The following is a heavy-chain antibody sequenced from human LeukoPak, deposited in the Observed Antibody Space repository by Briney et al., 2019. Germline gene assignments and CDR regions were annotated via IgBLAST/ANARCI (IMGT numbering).Heavy chain of an antibody. CDR2: IIPIFGTA. Sequence: SVKVSCKASGGTFSSYAISWVRQAPGQGLEWMGGIIPIFGTANYAQKLQGRVTITADKSTSTAYMELSSLRSEDTAVYYCARSGTGVGATRGVLYYFDYWGQGTLVTVSS. D-gene: IGHD1-26*01. CDR3: ARSGTGVGATRGVLYYFDY. V-gene: IGHV1-69*06. CDR1: GGTFSSYA. J-gene: IGHJ4*02.